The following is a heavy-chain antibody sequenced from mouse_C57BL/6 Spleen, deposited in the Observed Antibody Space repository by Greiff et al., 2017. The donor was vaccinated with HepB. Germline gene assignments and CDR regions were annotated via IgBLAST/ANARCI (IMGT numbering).Heavy chain of an antibody. CDR3: ARDYYGSSFRFDY. J-gene: IGHJ2*01. V-gene: IGHV1-55*01. D-gene: IGHD1-1*01. CDR1: GYTFTSYR. CDR2: IYPGSGST. Sequence: QVQLQQPGAELVKPGASVKMSCKASGYTFTSYRITWVKQRPGQGLEWIGDIYPGSGSTNYNEKFKSKATLTVDTSSSTAYMQLSSLTSEDSAVYYCARDYYGSSFRFDYWGLGTTLTVSS.